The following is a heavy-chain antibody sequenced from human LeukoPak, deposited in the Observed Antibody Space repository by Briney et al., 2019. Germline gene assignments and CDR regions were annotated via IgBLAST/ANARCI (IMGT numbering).Heavy chain of an antibody. D-gene: IGHD6-19*01. CDR2: ISSSSSYI. CDR1: GFTFSSYS. Sequence: PGGSLRLSCAASGFTFSSYSMNWVRQAPGKGLEWVSSISSSSSYIYYADSVKGRFTISRDNAKNSLYLQMNSLRAEDTAVYYCAEIAVAGSLAFDIWGQGTMVTVSS. J-gene: IGHJ3*02. CDR3: AEIAVAGSLAFDI. V-gene: IGHV3-21*01.